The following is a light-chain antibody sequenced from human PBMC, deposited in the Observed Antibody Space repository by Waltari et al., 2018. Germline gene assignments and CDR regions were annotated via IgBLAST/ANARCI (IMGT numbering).Light chain of an antibody. V-gene: IGKV1-8*01. J-gene: IGKJ2*01. Sequence: AIRITQSPSSLSASTGDRVTITCRACQGISSYLAWYQQKPGKAPNLLIYAASTLQSGVPSRFSVSGSGTDFTLTISCLQSEDFATYYCQQYYSYLTFGQGTKLEIK. CDR3: QQYYSYLT. CDR2: AAS. CDR1: QGISSY.